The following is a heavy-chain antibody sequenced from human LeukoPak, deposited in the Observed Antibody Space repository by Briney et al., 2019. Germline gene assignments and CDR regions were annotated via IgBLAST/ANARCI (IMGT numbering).Heavy chain of an antibody. Sequence: PGGSLRLSCAASGFTVSSTYMTWVRQAPGKGLEWVSLIYSGGTTYHADSVKGRFTISRDNSKNTLYFQMNSLRVEDTAVYYCARAPPGYGSGGSCYPFDYWGQGTLVTVSS. V-gene: IGHV3-66*02. CDR3: ARAPPGYGSGGSCYPFDY. CDR2: IYSGGTT. J-gene: IGHJ4*02. D-gene: IGHD2-15*01. CDR1: GFTVSSTY.